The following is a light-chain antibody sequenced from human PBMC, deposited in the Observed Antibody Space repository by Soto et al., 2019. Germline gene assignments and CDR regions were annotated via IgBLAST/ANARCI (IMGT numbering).Light chain of an antibody. CDR2: AAS. Sequence: AIRMTQSPSSFSASTRDRVTITCRASQGISSYLAWYQQKPGKAPKLLIYAASTLQSGVPSRFSGSGSGTDFTLTISCLQSEDFATYYCQQYYSYPHTFGQGTKVDIK. CDR1: QGISSY. V-gene: IGKV1-8*01. CDR3: QQYYSYPHT. J-gene: IGKJ2*01.